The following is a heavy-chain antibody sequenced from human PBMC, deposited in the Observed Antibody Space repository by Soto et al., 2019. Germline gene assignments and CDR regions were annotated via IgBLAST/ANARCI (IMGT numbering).Heavy chain of an antibody. CDR1: GYTFTSYG. D-gene: IGHD7-27*01. CDR2: ISAYSGNT. Sequence: QVQLVQSGAEVKKPGASVKVSCKASGYTFTSYGISWVRQAPGQGLEWMGWISAYSGNTNYAQKLQGRVTMTTDTSTSTAYMELRSLRSDDTAVYYCARSPITGVLQHNWFDPWGQGTLVTVSS. J-gene: IGHJ5*02. V-gene: IGHV1-18*01. CDR3: ARSPITGVLQHNWFDP.